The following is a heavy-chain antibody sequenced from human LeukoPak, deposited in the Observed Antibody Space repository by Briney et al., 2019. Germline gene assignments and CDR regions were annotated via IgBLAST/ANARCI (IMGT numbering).Heavy chain of an antibody. V-gene: IGHV3-48*01. Sequence: GGSLRLSCAASGFTFSSYSMNWVRQAPGKGLEWVSYISSSSSTIYYADSVKGRFTISRDNAKNSLYLQMNSLRAEDTAVYYCARDGGSGDYGDYGTYNYYYMDVWGKGTTVTVSS. CDR2: ISSSSSTI. J-gene: IGHJ6*03. D-gene: IGHD4-17*01. CDR3: ARDGGSGDYGDYGTYNYYYMDV. CDR1: GFTFSSYS.